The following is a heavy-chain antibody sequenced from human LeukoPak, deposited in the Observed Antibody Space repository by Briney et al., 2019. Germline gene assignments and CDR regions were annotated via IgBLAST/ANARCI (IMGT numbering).Heavy chain of an antibody. CDR2: INHSGST. J-gene: IGHJ4*02. V-gene: IGHV4-34*01. CDR1: GGSFSGYY. Sequence: PSETLSLTCAVYGGSFSGYYWSWIRQPPGKGLEWIGEINHSGSTNYNPSLKSRVTISVDTSKNQFSLKLSSVTAADTAVCYCATRVYYDSSGYPFDYWGQGTLVTVSS. D-gene: IGHD3-22*01. CDR3: ATRVYYDSSGYPFDY.